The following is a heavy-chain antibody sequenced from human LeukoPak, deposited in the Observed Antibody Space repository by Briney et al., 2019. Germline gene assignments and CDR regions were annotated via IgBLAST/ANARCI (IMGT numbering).Heavy chain of an antibody. D-gene: IGHD3-16*01. CDR1: GGSISSTS. CDR2: ISSFSGTI. Sequence: PSETLSLTCTVSGGSISSTSYYWGWIRQPPGKGLEWVSYISSFSGTINYADSVKGRFTISRDNAKNSLYLQMNSLRAEDTAVYYCARDQGGVGYWGQGTLVTVSS. V-gene: IGHV3-48*01. J-gene: IGHJ4*02. CDR3: ARDQGGVGY.